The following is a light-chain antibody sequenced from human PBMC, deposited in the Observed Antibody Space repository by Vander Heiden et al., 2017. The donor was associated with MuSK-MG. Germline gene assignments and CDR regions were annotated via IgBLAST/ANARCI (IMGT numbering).Light chain of an antibody. CDR2: GAS. Sequence: EIVLTQSPGTLSLSPGEGATLSCRASQSVTSSYLAWYQQKPGQAPRLLIYGASSRATGIPDRFMGSGSGTDFGLTITSLEPEDFAVYYCQQYGISPTFGQGTKLEIE. CDR3: QQYGISPT. V-gene: IGKV3-20*01. J-gene: IGKJ2*01. CDR1: QSVTSSY.